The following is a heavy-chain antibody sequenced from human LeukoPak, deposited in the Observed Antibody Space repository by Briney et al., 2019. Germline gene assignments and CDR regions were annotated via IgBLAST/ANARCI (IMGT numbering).Heavy chain of an antibody. D-gene: IGHD6-19*01. V-gene: IGHV3-21*01. J-gene: IGHJ5*02. Sequence: PGGSLRLSCAASGFTFSSYSMNWVRQAPGKGLEWVSSISSSSSYIYYADSVKGRFTISRDNAKNSLYLQMNSLRAEDTAVYYCARDPVPSGWPDYIWFDPWGQGTLVTVSS. CDR1: GFTFSSYS. CDR3: ARDPVPSGWPDYIWFDP. CDR2: ISSSSSYI.